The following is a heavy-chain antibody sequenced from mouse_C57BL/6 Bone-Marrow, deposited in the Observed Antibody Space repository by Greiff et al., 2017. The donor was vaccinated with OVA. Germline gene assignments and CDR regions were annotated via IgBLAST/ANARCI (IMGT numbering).Heavy chain of an antibody. V-gene: IGHV3-6*01. CDR3: ARHETPVYDYDGRSHYFDY. CDR1: GYSITSGYY. Sequence: EVKLMESGPGLVKPSQSLSLTCSVTGYSITSGYYWSWIRQFPGNKLEWMGYISYDGSTNYNPSLKNRISITRDTSKNQFFLKLNSVTTEDTATYYCARHETPVYDYDGRSHYFDYWGQGTTLTVSS. CDR2: ISYDGST. J-gene: IGHJ2*01. D-gene: IGHD2-4*01.